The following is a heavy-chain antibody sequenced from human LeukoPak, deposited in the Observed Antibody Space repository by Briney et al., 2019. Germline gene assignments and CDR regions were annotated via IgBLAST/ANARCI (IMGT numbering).Heavy chain of an antibody. V-gene: IGHV3-11*04. J-gene: IGHJ4*02. CDR3: ASTRYSSAYYSVY. D-gene: IGHD6-19*01. CDR1: GFTFSDYY. CDR2: SSSGGSAI. Sequence: GRTLRLSCAASGFTFSDYYMNWIRDAPGKGLEWGSYSSSGGSAIYYAAYVKGRFTISRDNAKNSLSLQMNRLRAEDTAVYSCASTRYSSAYYSVYSGQGTLVTVSS.